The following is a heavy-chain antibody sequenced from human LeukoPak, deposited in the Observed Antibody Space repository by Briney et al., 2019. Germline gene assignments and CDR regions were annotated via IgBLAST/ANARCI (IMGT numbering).Heavy chain of an antibody. D-gene: IGHD2-2*01. J-gene: IGHJ6*02. V-gene: IGHV1-69*13. CDR2: IIPIFGTA. CDR3: ARASKVVPAAMDYYYGMDV. CDR1: GGTFSSYA. Sequence: GASVKVSCKASGGTFSSYAISWVRRAPGQGLEWMGGIIPIFGTANYAQKFQGRVTITADESTSTAYMELSSLRSEDTAVYYCARASKVVPAAMDYYYGMDVWGQGTTVTVSS.